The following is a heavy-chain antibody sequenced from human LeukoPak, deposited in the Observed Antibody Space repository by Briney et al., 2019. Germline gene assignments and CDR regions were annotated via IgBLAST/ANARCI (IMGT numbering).Heavy chain of an antibody. CDR2: ISWNSDSI. Sequence: GGSLRLSCAASGFTFDDYAMHWVRQAPGKGLEWVSGISWNSDSIGYADSVKGRFTISRDNAKNSLYLQMNSLRAEDMALYYCARGDSSGWYYFDYWGQGTLVTVSS. CDR1: GFTFDDYA. CDR3: ARGDSSGWYYFDY. J-gene: IGHJ4*02. V-gene: IGHV3-9*03. D-gene: IGHD6-19*01.